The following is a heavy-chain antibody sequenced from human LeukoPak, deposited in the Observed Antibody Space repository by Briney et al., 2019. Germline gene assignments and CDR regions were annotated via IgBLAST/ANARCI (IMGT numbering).Heavy chain of an antibody. V-gene: IGHV3-66*02. CDR2: IYSSDNT. Sequence: PGGSLRLSCAASGFTFSGNYMSWVRQAPGKGLEWVSVIYSSDNTYYRGSVKWGFTISRGNPKNTLYLEMNSLRGEDTAVYYCAGRRVLDASFDYWGQGTLVTVSS. D-gene: IGHD3-16*01. CDR3: AGRRVLDASFDY. J-gene: IGHJ4*02. CDR1: GFTFSGNY.